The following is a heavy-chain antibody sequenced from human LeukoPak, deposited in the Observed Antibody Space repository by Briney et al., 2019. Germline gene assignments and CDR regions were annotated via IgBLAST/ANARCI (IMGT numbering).Heavy chain of an antibody. CDR1: GFTFSSYS. J-gene: IGHJ5*02. CDR2: ISSSSSYI. CDR3: ARVAWVAVAGETWFDP. Sequence: GGSLRLSCAASGFTFSSYSMNWVRQAPGKGLEWVSSISSSSSYIYYADSVKGRFTISRDNAKNSLYLQMNSLRAEDTAVYYCARVAWVAVAGETWFDPWGQGTLVTVSS. D-gene: IGHD6-19*01. V-gene: IGHV3-21*01.